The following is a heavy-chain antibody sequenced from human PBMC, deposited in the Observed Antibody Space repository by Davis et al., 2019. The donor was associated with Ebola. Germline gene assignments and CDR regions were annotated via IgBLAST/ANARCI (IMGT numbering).Heavy chain of an antibody. D-gene: IGHD3-22*01. V-gene: IGHV1-69*13. CDR2: IIPLFGTA. CDR1: GGTFTSYA. J-gene: IGHJ5*02. Sequence: SVKVSCKASGGTFTSYAISWVRQAPGQGLEWMGGIIPLFGTANYAQKFQDRVTITADESTSTSYMELNSLRSDDTAVYYCARGGSGDSSGFQSWFDPWGQGTLVTVSS. CDR3: ARGGSGDSSGFQSWFDP.